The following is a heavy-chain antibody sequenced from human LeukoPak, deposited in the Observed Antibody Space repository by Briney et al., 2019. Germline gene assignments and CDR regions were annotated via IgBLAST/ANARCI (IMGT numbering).Heavy chain of an antibody. J-gene: IGHJ4*02. Sequence: PGGSLRLSCSASGFTFCSYAMSWVRQAPGTGLEWVSAISGSGGSTYYADSVKGRFTISRDNSKNTLYLQMNSLRAEDTAVYYCAKEVTGHSYYFDYWGQGTLVTVSS. V-gene: IGHV3-23*01. CDR2: ISGSGGST. D-gene: IGHD2-8*02. CDR1: GFTFCSYA. CDR3: AKEVTGHSYYFDY.